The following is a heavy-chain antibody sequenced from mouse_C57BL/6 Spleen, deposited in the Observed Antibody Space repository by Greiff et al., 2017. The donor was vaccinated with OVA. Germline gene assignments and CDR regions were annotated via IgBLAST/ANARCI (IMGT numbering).Heavy chain of an antibody. Sequence: QVQLQQPGAELVKPGASVKLSCKASGYTFTSYWMHWVKQRPGQGLEWIGMIHPNSGSTNYNEKFKSKATLTVDKSSSTAYMQLSSLTSEDSAVYYCAITTVVATDFDVWGTGTTVTVSS. CDR2: IHPNSGST. CDR3: AITTVVATDFDV. J-gene: IGHJ1*03. CDR1: GYTFTSYW. D-gene: IGHD1-1*01. V-gene: IGHV1-64*01.